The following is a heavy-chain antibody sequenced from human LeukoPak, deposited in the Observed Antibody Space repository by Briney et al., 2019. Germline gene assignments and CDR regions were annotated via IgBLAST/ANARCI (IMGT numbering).Heavy chain of an antibody. J-gene: IGHJ4*02. CDR1: GXTFSSNA. CDR3: ARLPGIAVAGTSPPVDY. CDR2: ISVSGGST. Sequence: PGGSLRLSCAASGXTFSSNAMSWVRQAPGKGLNWFSPISVSGGSTYYADSVKGRFTISRDNSKNTLYLQMNSLRAEDTAVYYCARLPGIAVAGTSPPVDYWGQGTLVTVSS. V-gene: IGHV3-23*01. D-gene: IGHD6-19*01.